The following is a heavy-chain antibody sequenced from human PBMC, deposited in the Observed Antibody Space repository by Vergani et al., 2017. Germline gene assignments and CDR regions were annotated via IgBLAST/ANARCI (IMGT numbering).Heavy chain of an antibody. D-gene: IGHD6-19*01. CDR2: IRYDGSNT. V-gene: IGHV3-30*02. CDR3: ARDTVTGSRYVDY. J-gene: IGHJ4*02. CDR1: GFTFSNYG. Sequence: VQLLESGGNLVQPGGSLRLSCAASGFTFSNYGMHWVRQAPGKGLEWVTFIRYDGSNTYYADSVKGRFTISRDNSKNTLFLQMNSLRPEDTAVYYCARDTVTGSRYVDYWGQGTLVTVAS.